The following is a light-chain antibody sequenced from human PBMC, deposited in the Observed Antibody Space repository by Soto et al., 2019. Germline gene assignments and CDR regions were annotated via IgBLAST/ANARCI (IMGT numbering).Light chain of an antibody. CDR1: SGNIASNY. CDR3: QSYNSGTVV. Sequence: NFMLTQPHSVSESPGKTVTISCTDSSGNIASNYVQWYQQRPDSAPTTVIYQDNQRPSGVPARFSGSIDSSSNSASLTISGLKTEDEADYYCQSYNSGTVVFGGGTKLTVL. J-gene: IGLJ2*01. CDR2: QDN. V-gene: IGLV6-57*02.